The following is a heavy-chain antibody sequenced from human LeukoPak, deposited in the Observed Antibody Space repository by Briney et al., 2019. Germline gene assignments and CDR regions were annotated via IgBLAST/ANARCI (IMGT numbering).Heavy chain of an antibody. D-gene: IGHD3-9*01. CDR2: ISNDGSNK. V-gene: IGHV3-30*04. CDR3: ATTHISHAILSGYFDY. Sequence: GGSLRLSCAASGLTFSTHGIHWVRQAPGKGPEWEAVISNDGSNKYYADSVKGRFTISRDNSKDTVYLQMNSLRAEDTAVYYCATTHISHAILSGYFDYWGQGTLVTVSS. CDR1: GLTFSTHG. J-gene: IGHJ4*02.